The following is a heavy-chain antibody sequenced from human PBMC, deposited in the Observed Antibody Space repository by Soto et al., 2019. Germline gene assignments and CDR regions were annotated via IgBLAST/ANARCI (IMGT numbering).Heavy chain of an antibody. CDR3: ARSIGSGGVMGGVDY. Sequence: QVQLVQSGAEVRKPGSAVRVSCKASGGTFNKYAMNWVRQAPGQGLEWMAGIIPIFETPRYAQQFQGRVTITVDESTTTAYMELSSLRSDDTAIYYCARSIGSGGVMGGVDYWGQGTLVTVAS. D-gene: IGHD3-16*01. CDR1: GGTFNKYA. J-gene: IGHJ4*02. CDR2: IIPIFETP. V-gene: IGHV1-69*01.